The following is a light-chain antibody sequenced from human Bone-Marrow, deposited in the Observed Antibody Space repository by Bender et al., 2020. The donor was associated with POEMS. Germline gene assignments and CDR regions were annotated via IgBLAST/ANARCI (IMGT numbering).Light chain of an antibody. Sequence: QSALTQPASVSGFPGQSITISCTGSGNDIGNYKLVSWYQQFPGKAPKLVIYEVTNRPSGVSNRFSGSKSGNTASLTISGLQAEDEADYYCSSFTSSINWVFGGGTKLTVL. CDR2: EVT. CDR1: GNDIGNYKL. J-gene: IGLJ3*02. CDR3: SSFTSSINWV. V-gene: IGLV2-14*02.